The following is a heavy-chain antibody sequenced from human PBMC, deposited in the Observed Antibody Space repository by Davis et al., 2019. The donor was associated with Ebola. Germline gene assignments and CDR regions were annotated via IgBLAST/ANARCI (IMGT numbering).Heavy chain of an antibody. CDR1: GFTFSSYA. V-gene: IGHV3-30*04. CDR3: AKGRDCTNGIFYSDY. CDR2: ISYDGSNK. Sequence: GESLKVSCAASGFTFSSYAMHWVRQAPGKGLEWVAVISYDGSNKYYADSVKGRFTISRDNSRDTLYLQMNSLRAEDTAVYYCAKGRDCTNGIFYSDYWGQGTLVTVSS. J-gene: IGHJ4*02. D-gene: IGHD2-8*01.